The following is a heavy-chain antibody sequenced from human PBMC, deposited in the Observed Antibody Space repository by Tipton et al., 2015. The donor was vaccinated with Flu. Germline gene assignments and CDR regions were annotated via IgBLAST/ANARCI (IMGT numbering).Heavy chain of an antibody. Sequence: SLRLSCAASGFIFSSHGMLWVRQAPGQGLEWVAAIRFDGSKTSYADSVKGRFTISRDNSKNTLYLQMSSLRVEDTAVYYCVKESLGYCSRTSCPHGPWGQGTLVTVSS. J-gene: IGHJ5*02. V-gene: IGHV3-30*02. D-gene: IGHD2-2*01. CDR3: VKESLGYCSRTSCPHGP. CDR2: IRFDGSKT. CDR1: GFIFSSHG.